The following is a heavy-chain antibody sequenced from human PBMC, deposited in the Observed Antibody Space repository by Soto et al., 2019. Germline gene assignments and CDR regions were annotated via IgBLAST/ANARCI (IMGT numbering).Heavy chain of an antibody. CDR2: SSAYNGKT. CDR1: GYTFSMYG. V-gene: IGHV1-18*01. Sequence: QGQLVQSGNEVKKPGASVKVSCKASGYTFSMYGITWVRQAPGQGLEWMGWSSAYNGKTQYAQKLQGRVAITTDTSTTTAYMELRSLRSDATAIYYCARLHPYGDKPPDLWGQGTLVTVSS. D-gene: IGHD3-10*01. J-gene: IGHJ4*02. CDR3: ARLHPYGDKPPDL.